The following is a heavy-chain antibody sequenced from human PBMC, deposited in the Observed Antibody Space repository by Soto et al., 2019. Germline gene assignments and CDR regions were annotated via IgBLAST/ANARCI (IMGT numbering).Heavy chain of an antibody. Sequence: QVQLQQSGAGLLKPSETLSLTCGVNGGSLRGYYWSWIRQPPGKGLQWIGEVNPSGTGNYDPSLKSRLTISLDTSKSEVSLRVTSVTAADTAVYFCARGGHCINGSCRWTNWFDTWGQGTLVTVSA. CDR2: VNPSGTG. J-gene: IGHJ5*02. CDR1: GGSLRGYY. V-gene: IGHV4-34*01. CDR3: ARGGHCINGSCRWTNWFDT. D-gene: IGHD2-8*01.